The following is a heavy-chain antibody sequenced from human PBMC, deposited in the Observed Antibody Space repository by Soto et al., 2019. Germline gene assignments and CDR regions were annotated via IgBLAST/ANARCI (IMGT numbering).Heavy chain of an antibody. V-gene: IGHV3-7*01. CDR2: VKKDGSET. CDR3: ARGLGAPDV. CDR1: GFSFTSYW. D-gene: IGHD7-27*01. J-gene: IGHJ6*02. Sequence: EEQLVESGGGLVQPGGSLRISCVASGFSFTSYWMSWVRQAPGKGLEWVANVKKDGSETNYVDSVKGRFIISRDNAKNSLDLQMNNLGAEATALYYCARGLGAPDVWGQGTTVTVSS.